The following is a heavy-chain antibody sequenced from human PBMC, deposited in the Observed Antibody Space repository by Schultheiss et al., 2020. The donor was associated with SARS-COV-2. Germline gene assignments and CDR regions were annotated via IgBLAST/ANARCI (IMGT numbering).Heavy chain of an antibody. Sequence: GSLRLSCTVSGGSIYSTSYYWGWIRQPPGKGLEWIGSIYYSGSTYYNPSLKSRVTISVDTSKNQFSLKLSSVTAADTAVYYCAVTLRADRSGSAEYFQHWGQGTLVTVSS. CDR3: AVTLRADRSGSAEYFQH. CDR1: GGSIYSTSYY. CDR2: IYYSGST. V-gene: IGHV4-39*01. D-gene: IGHD2-15*01. J-gene: IGHJ1*01.